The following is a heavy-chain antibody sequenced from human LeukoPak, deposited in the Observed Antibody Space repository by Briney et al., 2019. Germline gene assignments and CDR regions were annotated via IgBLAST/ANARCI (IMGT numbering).Heavy chain of an antibody. Sequence: GGSLRLSCAASGLTFSNFAMAWVRQTPGKGLEGVSDILGGGGTKYYADSVRGRFTISRDNSRDTLYLQMNSLRADDTAVYFCAKDLTYGDGRWEFDSWGQGTLVTVA. J-gene: IGHJ5*01. V-gene: IGHV3-23*01. CDR2: ILGGGGTK. CDR1: GLTFSNFA. D-gene: IGHD4-17*01. CDR3: AKDLTYGDGRWEFDS.